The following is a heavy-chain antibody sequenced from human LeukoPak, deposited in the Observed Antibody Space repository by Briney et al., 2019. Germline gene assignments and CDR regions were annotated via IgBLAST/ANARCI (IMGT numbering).Heavy chain of an antibody. CDR2: IYNSGST. CDR1: DYSIRSGGYS. Sequence: SETLSLTCAVSDYSIRSGGYSWNWIRQPPGKGLEWIGYIYNSGSTNYNPSLKSRVTISVDTSKNQFSLKLSSVTAADTAVYYCARYYYGSGSYYRDNWFDPWGQGTLVTVSS. V-gene: IGHV4-30-2*02. CDR3: ARYYYGSGSYYRDNWFDP. J-gene: IGHJ5*02. D-gene: IGHD3-10*01.